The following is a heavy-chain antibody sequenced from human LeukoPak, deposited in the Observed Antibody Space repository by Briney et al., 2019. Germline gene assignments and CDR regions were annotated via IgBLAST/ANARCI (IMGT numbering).Heavy chain of an antibody. Sequence: PGGSLRLSCVASGLRFRSYAMNWVRQAPGKGLEWVAVIWYDGSNKYYADSVKGRFAISRDNSKNTLYLQMNSLRAEDTAVYYCARETYSSGWYDYWGQGTLVTVSS. J-gene: IGHJ4*02. CDR2: IWYDGSNK. D-gene: IGHD6-19*01. V-gene: IGHV3-33*08. CDR3: ARETYSSGWYDY. CDR1: GLRFRSYA.